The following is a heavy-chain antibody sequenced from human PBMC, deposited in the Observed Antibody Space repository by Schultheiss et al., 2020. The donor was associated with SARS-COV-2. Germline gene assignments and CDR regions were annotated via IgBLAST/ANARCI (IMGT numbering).Heavy chain of an antibody. J-gene: IGHJ6*03. D-gene: IGHD2-2*01. V-gene: IGHV4-59*01. CDR1: GGSFSGYY. Sequence: SETLSLTCAVYGGSFSGYYWSWIRQPPGKGLEWIGYIYYSGSTNYNPSLKSRVTISVDTSKNQFSLKLSSVTAADTAVYYCARGRFDIVVVPAAGYMDVWGKGTTVTVSS. CDR2: IYYSGST. CDR3: ARGRFDIVVVPAAGYMDV.